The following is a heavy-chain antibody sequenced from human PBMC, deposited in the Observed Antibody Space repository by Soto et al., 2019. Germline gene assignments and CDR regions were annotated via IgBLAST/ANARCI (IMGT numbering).Heavy chain of an antibody. CDR3: ARDVSGTLVNWFDP. CDR2: IWYDGSNK. D-gene: IGHD1-26*01. V-gene: IGHV3-33*01. J-gene: IGHJ5*02. Sequence: QVQLVESGGGVVQPGRSLRLSCAASGFTFSNYGMHWVRQAPDKGLEWVAVIWYDGSNKYYADSVKGRFTISRDNSKNTLYLQMNSLRAEDTAVYYCARDVSGTLVNWFDPWGQGTLVTVSS. CDR1: GFTFSNYG.